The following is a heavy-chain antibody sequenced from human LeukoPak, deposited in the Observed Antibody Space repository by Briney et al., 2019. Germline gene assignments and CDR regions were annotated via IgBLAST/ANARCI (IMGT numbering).Heavy chain of an antibody. Sequence: PSETLSLTCTVSGVSISSGSYYWSWLRQPAGKGLEYIGRIYTSGSTNYNPSLKSRVTISVDTSKNQFSLKLSSVTAADTAVYYCAREPGTFDYPYMDVWGKGTTVTISS. CDR1: GVSISSGSYY. D-gene: IGHD3-16*01. V-gene: IGHV4-61*02. J-gene: IGHJ6*03. CDR2: IYTSGST. CDR3: AREPGTFDYPYMDV.